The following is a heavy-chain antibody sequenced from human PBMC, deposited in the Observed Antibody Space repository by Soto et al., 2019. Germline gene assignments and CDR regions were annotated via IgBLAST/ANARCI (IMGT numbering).Heavy chain of an antibody. D-gene: IGHD3-9*01. J-gene: IGHJ6*02. CDR3: ATAPRGYYDILTGYYGPYYGMDV. Sequence: ASVKVSCKASGYTFTSYYMHWVRQAPGQGLEWMGIINPSGDSTSYAQKFQGRVTMTKDTSTSTVYMELSSLRSEDTAVYYCATAPRGYYDILTGYYGPYYGMDVSGQATTVSVAS. V-gene: IGHV1-46*01. CDR1: GYTFTSYY. CDR2: INPSGDST.